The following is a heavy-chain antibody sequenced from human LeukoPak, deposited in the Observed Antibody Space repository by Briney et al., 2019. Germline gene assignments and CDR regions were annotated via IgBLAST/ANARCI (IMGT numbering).Heavy chain of an antibody. D-gene: IGHD6-6*01. J-gene: IGHJ4*02. Sequence: SVKVSCKASGGTFSSYAISWVRQAPGQGLEWMGGIIPIFGTANYAQKFQGRVTITADESTSTAYMELSSLRSEDTAVYYCAHSSYSSSSPFDYWGQGTLVTVSS. CDR3: AHSSYSSSSPFDY. CDR1: GGTFSSYA. CDR2: IIPIFGTA. V-gene: IGHV1-69*13.